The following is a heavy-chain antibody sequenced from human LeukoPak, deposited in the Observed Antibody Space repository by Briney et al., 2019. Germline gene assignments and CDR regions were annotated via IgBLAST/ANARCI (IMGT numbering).Heavy chain of an antibody. D-gene: IGHD2-2*01. J-gene: IGHJ6*02. CDR2: INHSGST. V-gene: IGHV4-39*07. Sequence: SETLSLTCSVSGDSISSSGYYWDWIRQPPGKGLEWIGEINHSGSTNYNPSLKSRVTISVDTSKNQFSLKLSSVTAADTAVYYCARGFGLVVVPAAMLDYYYGMDVWGQGTTVTVSS. CDR3: ARGFGLVVVPAAMLDYYYGMDV. CDR1: GDSISSSGYY.